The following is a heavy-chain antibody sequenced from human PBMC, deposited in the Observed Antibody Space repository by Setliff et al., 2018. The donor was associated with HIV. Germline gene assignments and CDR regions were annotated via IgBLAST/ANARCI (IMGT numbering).Heavy chain of an antibody. CDR3: ARDLGSLELGY. Sequence: ASVKVSCKASGYTFTSYGISWVRQAPGQGLEWMGWISAYNGNTKYAQNLQGRVTMTTDTSTSTAYMDLRSLRSDDTAVYYCARDLGSLELGYWGQGTLVTVSS. V-gene: IGHV1-18*01. J-gene: IGHJ4*02. CDR1: GYTFTSYG. CDR2: ISAYNGNT. D-gene: IGHD3-16*01.